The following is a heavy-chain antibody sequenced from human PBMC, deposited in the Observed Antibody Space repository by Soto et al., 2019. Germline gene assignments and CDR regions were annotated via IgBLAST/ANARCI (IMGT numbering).Heavy chain of an antibody. J-gene: IGHJ4*02. CDR2: IGVGGDT. CDR1: GFIFSTYD. V-gene: IGHV3-13*01. Sequence: GGSLRLSCAGSGFIFSTYDMIGVRRTAGKGLEGVWTIGVGGDTYYEDSVKGGFTIFRENAKNSLYLQMNSLRAGDTAIYYCARAMEVDPIDYWGKGTLVTVSS. D-gene: IGHD1-1*01. CDR3: ARAMEVDPIDY.